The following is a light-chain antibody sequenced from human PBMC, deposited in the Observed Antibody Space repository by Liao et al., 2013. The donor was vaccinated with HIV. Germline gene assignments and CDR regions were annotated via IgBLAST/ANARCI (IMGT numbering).Light chain of an antibody. CDR3: QVWLTGSGHPV. CDR1: NLASQS. J-gene: IGLJ3*02. Sequence: SYALTQPPAVSLAPGKTATITCEGVNLASQSVHWYQQRPGQAPVLVMSYDSDRPSGIPERFSGSNSGNTATLTINRVEVGDDADYFCQVWLTGSGHPVFGGGTKLTVL. V-gene: IGLV3-21*04. CDR2: YDS.